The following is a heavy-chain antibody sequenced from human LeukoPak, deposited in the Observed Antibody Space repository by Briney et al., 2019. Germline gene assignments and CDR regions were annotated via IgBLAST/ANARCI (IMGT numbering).Heavy chain of an antibody. Sequence: PGGSLRLSCVASGFTFSTHAMHWVRQAPGKGLEYVSAISSDETIIYYANSVKGRFTISRDNSKNTLYLQMNSLRAEDTAVYYCARDGVAAAGAFDYWGQGTLVTVSS. J-gene: IGHJ4*02. CDR2: ISSDETII. D-gene: IGHD6-13*01. CDR3: ARDGVAAAGAFDY. CDR1: GFTFSTHA. V-gene: IGHV3-64*01.